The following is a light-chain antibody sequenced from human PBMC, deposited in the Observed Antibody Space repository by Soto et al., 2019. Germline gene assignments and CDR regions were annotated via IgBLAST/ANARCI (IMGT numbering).Light chain of an antibody. V-gene: IGLV2-8*01. CDR2: EVN. J-gene: IGLJ1*01. CDR1: SSDVGGYNY. CDR3: SSYAGTKNFPYV. Sequence: QSALTQPPSASGSPGQSVTISCTGTSSDVGGYNYVSWYQQHPGKAPKLIIFEVNKRPSGVPDRFSGSKSGNTASLTVSGLQTEDEADYYCSSYAGTKNFPYVSGTGTKLTVL.